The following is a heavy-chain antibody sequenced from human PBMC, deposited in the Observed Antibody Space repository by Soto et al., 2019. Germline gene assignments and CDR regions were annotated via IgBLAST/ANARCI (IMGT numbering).Heavy chain of an antibody. J-gene: IGHJ4*02. CDR3: AREAYGGNSDY. D-gene: IGHD4-17*01. CDR1: SGSIDNVYW. CDR2: ISHDGVT. Sequence: SETLSLTCAVSSGSIDNVYWWSWVRQSPGKGLEWIGEISHDGVTNYNPSLEGRVTISIDKSKNQFSLKLSSVTAADTAVYYCAREAYGGNSDYWGQGTLVTVSS. V-gene: IGHV4-4*02.